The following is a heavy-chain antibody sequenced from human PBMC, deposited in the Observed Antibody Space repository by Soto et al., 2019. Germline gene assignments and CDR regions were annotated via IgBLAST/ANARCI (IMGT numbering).Heavy chain of an antibody. V-gene: IGHV4-59*01. J-gene: IGHJ6*02. CDR3: ARDRIVVVPAAIRAYYYYGMDV. CDR1: GGSISSYY. CDR2: IYYSGST. Sequence: QVQLQESGPGLVKPSETLSLTCTVSGGSISSYYWSWIRQPPGKGVEWIGYIYYSGSTNYNPSLKSRVTISVDTSKNQFSLKLSSVTAADTAVYYCARDRIVVVPAAIRAYYYYGMDVWGQGTTVTVSS. D-gene: IGHD2-2*01.